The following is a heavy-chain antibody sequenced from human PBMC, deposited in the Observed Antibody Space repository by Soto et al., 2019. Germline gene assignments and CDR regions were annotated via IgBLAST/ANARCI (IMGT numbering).Heavy chain of an antibody. J-gene: IGHJ6*04. CDR3: ARDTRRYDSRGYDLRSECYYGMDV. Sequence: GSLRLSCAASVFTFSSYGMHWVRQAPGKGLEWVAVIWYDGSNKYYADSVKGRFTISRDNSKNTLYLQMNSLRAEDTAVYYCARDTRRYDSRGYDLRSECYYGMDVWGYGNNVTVSS. CDR1: VFTFSSYG. D-gene: IGHD3-22*01. V-gene: IGHV3-33*01. CDR2: IWYDGSNK.